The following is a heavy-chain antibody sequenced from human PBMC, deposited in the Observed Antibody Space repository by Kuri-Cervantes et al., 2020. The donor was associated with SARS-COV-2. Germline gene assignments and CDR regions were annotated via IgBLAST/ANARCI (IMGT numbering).Heavy chain of an antibody. CDR1: GYTFTSYG. CDR2: ISAYNGNT. J-gene: IGHJ6*04. CDR3: ATVPLGGYYGMDV. V-gene: IGHV1-18*04. Sequence: ASVKVSCKASGYTFTSYGISWVRQAPGQGLEWMGWISAYNGNTNYAQKLQGRVTMTTDTSTSTAYMELRSLRSEDTAVYYCATVPLGGYYGMDVWGKGTTVTVSS.